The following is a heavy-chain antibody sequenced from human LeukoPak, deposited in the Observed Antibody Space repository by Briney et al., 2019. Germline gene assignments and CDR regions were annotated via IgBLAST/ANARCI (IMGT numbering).Heavy chain of an antibody. CDR1: GFTFSSYG. Sequence: GGPLRLSCAASGFTFSSYGMHWVRQAPGKGLEWVAVIWYDGSNKYYADSVKGRFTISRDNSKNTLYLQMNSLRAEDTAVYYCASGIAVAGADYWGQGTLVTVSS. CDR3: ASGIAVAGADY. CDR2: IWYDGSNK. V-gene: IGHV3-33*01. D-gene: IGHD6-19*01. J-gene: IGHJ4*02.